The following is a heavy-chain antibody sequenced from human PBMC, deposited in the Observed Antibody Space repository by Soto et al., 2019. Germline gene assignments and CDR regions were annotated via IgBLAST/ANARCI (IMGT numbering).Heavy chain of an antibody. Sequence: GGSLRLSCAASGFTFSSYAMSWVRQAPGKGLEWVSAISGSGGSTYYADSVKGRFTISRDNSKNTMYLQLDSLRDDDTAIYYCEKEDIDHNGIYDPFDIWGQXTMVTVSS. V-gene: IGHV3-23*01. CDR3: EKEDIDHNGIYDPFDI. CDR2: ISGSGGST. D-gene: IGHD5-12*01. CDR1: GFTFSSYA. J-gene: IGHJ3*02.